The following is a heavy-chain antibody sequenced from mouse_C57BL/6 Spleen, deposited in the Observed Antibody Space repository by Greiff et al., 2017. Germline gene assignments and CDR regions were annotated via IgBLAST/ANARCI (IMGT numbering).Heavy chain of an antibody. CDR2: IDPNRGGS. Sequence: QVQLQQPGAELVKPGASVKLSCKASGYTFTSYWMHWVKQRPGRGLEWIGRIDPNRGGSKYNEKFKSKATLTVDKPSSTAYMQLSSLTSEDSAVYECAREGYLDGSPRCYAMDYWGQGTSVTVSS. J-gene: IGHJ4*01. CDR3: AREGYLDGSPRCYAMDY. D-gene: IGHD1-1*01. V-gene: IGHV1-72*01. CDR1: GYTFTSYW.